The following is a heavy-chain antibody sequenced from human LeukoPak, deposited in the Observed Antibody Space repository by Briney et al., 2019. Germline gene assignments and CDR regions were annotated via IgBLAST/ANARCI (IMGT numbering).Heavy chain of an antibody. V-gene: IGHV3-7*01. Sequence: GGSLRLSCAASGFTLSNYWMAWVRQAPGKELEWVASIKDDGSQQWHVDSVRGRFTISRDNAKNSLYLHMNSLRAEDTAVYYCARFKLYHGAFDVWGQGTMVTVSS. J-gene: IGHJ3*01. CDR3: ARFKLYHGAFDV. CDR1: GFTLSNYW. CDR2: IKDDGSQQ. D-gene: IGHD2-2*01.